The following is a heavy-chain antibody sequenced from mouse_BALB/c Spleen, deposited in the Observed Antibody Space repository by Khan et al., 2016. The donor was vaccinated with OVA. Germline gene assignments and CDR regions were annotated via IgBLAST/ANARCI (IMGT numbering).Heavy chain of an antibody. CDR2: IYPGDGDT. V-gene: IGHV1-80*01. CDR3: ARSEYDCFAY. J-gene: IGHJ3*01. Sequence: QVQLKQSGAELVRPGSSVKISCKTSGYAFSNYWMNWVKQRPGQGLEWIGQIYPGDGDTNYNGEFKGKATLTADKSSNTAYMHLSSLTAEDSAVYFVARSEYDCFAYWGQGTLVTVSA. CDR1: GYAFSNYW. D-gene: IGHD2-14*01.